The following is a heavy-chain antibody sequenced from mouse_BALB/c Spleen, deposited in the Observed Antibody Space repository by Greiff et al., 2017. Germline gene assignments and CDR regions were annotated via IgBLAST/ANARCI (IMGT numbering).Heavy chain of an antibody. D-gene: IGHD1-1*01. J-gene: IGHJ4*01. CDR2: ISTYYGDA. V-gene: IGHV1S137*01. Sequence: VQGVESGAELVRPGVSVKISCKGSGYTFTDYAMHWVKQSHAKSLEWIGVISTYYGDASYNQKFKGKATMTVDKSSSTAYMELARLTSEDSAIYYCATVVAMDYWGQGTSVTVSS. CDR3: ATVVAMDY. CDR1: GYTFTDYA.